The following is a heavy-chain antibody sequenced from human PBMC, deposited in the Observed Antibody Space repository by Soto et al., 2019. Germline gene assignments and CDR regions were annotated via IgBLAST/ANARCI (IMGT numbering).Heavy chain of an antibody. J-gene: IGHJ4*02. CDR2: IIPIFGTA. D-gene: IGHD3-10*01. Sequence: QVQLVQSGAEVKKPGSSVKVSCKASGGTFSSYAITWVRQAPGQGLEWMGGIIPIFGTANYAQKFQGRVTITADESTSTAYMELSSLRSEDTAVYYCARDADYGSGSFHFDYWGQGTLVTVSS. CDR3: ARDADYGSGSFHFDY. CDR1: GGTFSSYA. V-gene: IGHV1-69*01.